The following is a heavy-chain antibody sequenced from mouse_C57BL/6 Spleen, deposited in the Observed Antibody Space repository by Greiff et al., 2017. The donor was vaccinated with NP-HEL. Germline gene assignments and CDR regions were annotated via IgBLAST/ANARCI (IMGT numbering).Heavy chain of an antibody. CDR2: IYPRSGNT. Sequence: QVQLQQSGAELARPGASVKLSCKASGYTFTSYGISWVKQRTGQGLEWIGEIYPRSGNTYYNEKFKGKATLTADKSSSTAYMELRSLTSEDSAVYFCARRADGGYYYAMDYWGQGTSVTVSS. D-gene: IGHD3-3*01. V-gene: IGHV1-81*01. CDR3: ARRADGGYYYAMDY. CDR1: GYTFTSYG. J-gene: IGHJ4*01.